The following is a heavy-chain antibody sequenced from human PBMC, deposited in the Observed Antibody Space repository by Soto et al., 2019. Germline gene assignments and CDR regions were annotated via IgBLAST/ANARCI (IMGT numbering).Heavy chain of an antibody. Sequence: EGQMLESGGGLVQPGGSLRLSCAASGFTFGSHAMSWVRRAPGKGLEWVSGISGSGANTYYANSVKGRFTISRDNSKNTLYLQMNTLRAEDTAVYYCAKVGGGPTIAAARFDYWGQGTLVTVSS. J-gene: IGHJ4*02. CDR1: GFTFGSHA. CDR3: AKVGGGPTIAAARFDY. V-gene: IGHV3-23*01. D-gene: IGHD6-13*01. CDR2: ISGSGANT.